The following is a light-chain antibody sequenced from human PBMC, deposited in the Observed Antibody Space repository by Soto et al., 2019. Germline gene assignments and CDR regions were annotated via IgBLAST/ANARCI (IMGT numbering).Light chain of an antibody. V-gene: IGKV1-39*01. CDR1: QSISSY. J-gene: IGKJ1*01. CDR3: QQSYSSLWGT. Sequence: DIQMAQSPSAVSASLGDRVASTCLASQSISSYLNWYQQKPGKAPKLLIYDASSLQSGVPSRFSGSGSGTDFTLTIRSLQPEDFATYYCQQSYSSLWGTCGQGTKVDIK. CDR2: DAS.